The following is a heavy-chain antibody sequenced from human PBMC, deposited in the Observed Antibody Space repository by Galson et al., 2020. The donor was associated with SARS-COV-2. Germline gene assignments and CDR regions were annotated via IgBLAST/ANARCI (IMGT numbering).Heavy chain of an antibody. Sequence: SETLSITCTVSGGSISSYYWSWIRQPAGKGLEWIGRIYTSGSTNYNPSLKSRVTMSVDTSKNQFSLKLSSVTAADTAVYYCAREKLGAYYDILTGYPSYYYYYGMDVWGQGTTVTVSS. V-gene: IGHV4-4*07. CDR3: AREKLGAYYDILTGYPSYYYYYGMDV. D-gene: IGHD3-9*01. CDR2: IYTSGST. J-gene: IGHJ6*02. CDR1: GGSISSYY.